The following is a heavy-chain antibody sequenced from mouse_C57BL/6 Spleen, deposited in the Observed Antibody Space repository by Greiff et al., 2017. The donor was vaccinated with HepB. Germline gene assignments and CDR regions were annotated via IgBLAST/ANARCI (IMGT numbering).Heavy chain of an antibody. Sequence: VQLQQPGAELVRPGSSVKLSCKASGYTFTSYWMDWVKQRPGQGLEWIGNIYPSDSETHYNQKFKDKATLTVDKSSSTAYMQLSSLTSEDSAVYYCARGLLRGGWYFDVWGTGTTVTVSS. D-gene: IGHD1-1*01. V-gene: IGHV1-61*01. CDR1: GYTFTSYW. CDR3: ARGLLRGGWYFDV. J-gene: IGHJ1*03. CDR2: IYPSDSET.